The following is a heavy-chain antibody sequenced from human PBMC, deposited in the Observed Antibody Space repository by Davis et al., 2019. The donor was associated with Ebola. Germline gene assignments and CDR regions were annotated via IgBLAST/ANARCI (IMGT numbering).Heavy chain of an antibody. D-gene: IGHD6-19*01. J-gene: IGHJ6*04. CDR2: IIPIFGTA. V-gene: IGHV1-69*13. Sequence: SVKVSCKASGGTFSSYAISWVRQAPGQGLEWMGGIIPIFGTANYAQKFQGRVTITADESTSTAYMELSSLRSEDTAVYYCARQRVAGTGYYYYYYGMDVWGKGTTVTVSS. CDR1: GGTFSSYA. CDR3: ARQRVAGTGYYYYYYGMDV.